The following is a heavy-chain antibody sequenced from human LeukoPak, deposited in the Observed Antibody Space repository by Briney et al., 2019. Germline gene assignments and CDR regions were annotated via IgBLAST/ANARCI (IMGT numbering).Heavy chain of an antibody. D-gene: IGHD3-22*01. CDR1: GFTFSSYS. J-gene: IGHJ6*02. CDR3: AAPYGYDSSGYYYDYYYGMDV. CDR2: ISSSSSYI. Sequence: EGSLRLSCAASGFTFSSYSMNWVRQAPGKGLEWVSSISSSSSYIYYADSVKGRFTISRDNAKNSLYLQMNSLRAEDTAVYYCAAPYGYDSSGYYYDYYYGMDVWGQGTTVTVSS. V-gene: IGHV3-21*01.